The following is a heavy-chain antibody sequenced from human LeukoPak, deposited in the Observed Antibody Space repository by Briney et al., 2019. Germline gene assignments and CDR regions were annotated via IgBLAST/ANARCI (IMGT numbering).Heavy chain of an antibody. V-gene: IGHV4-59*08. CDR2: IYYSGST. J-gene: IGHJ6*03. CDR3: ARAGYCSSTSCYWYYYYYMDV. D-gene: IGHD2-2*01. CDR1: GGSISSYY. Sequence: SETLSLTCTVSGGSISSYYWSWIRQPPGEGLEWIGYIYYSGSTNYNPSLKSRVTISVDTSKNQFSLKLSSVTAADTAVYYCARAGYCSSTSCYWYYYYYMDVWGKGTTVTVSS.